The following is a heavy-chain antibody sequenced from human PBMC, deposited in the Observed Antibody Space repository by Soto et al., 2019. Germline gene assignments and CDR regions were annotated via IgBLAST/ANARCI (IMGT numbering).Heavy chain of an antibody. CDR3: ARWRGAVATHAS. Sequence: QVQLVQSGAEVKKSGASVKVSCRTSGYSFIDYYVHWVRQAPGQGLEWVGWISPNSGASKYAENFQGRVTLTRDRSTSTVYMELTGLRSDDTAVYYCARWRGAVATHASWGQGTLVTVSS. D-gene: IGHD5-12*01. CDR2: ISPNSGAS. V-gene: IGHV1-2*02. J-gene: IGHJ5*02. CDR1: GYSFIDYY.